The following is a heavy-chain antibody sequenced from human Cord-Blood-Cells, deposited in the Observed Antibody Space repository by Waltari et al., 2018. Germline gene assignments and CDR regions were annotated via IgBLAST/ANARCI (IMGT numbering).Heavy chain of an antibody. CDR1: GGSICSGGYY. J-gene: IGHJ4*02. CDR2: IYYSGST. V-gene: IGHV4-31*03. Sequence: QVQLQESGPGLVKPSQTLSLTCTVSGGSICSGGYYWSWIRQHPGKGLEWIGYIYYSGSTYYNPSLKSRVTISVDTSKNQFSLKLSSVTAADTAVYYCARAMPGDHYFDYWGQGTLVTVSS. D-gene: IGHD7-27*01. CDR3: ARAMPGDHYFDY.